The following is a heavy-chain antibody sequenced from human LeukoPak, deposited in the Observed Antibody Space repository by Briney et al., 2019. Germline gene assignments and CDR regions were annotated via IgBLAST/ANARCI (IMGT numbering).Heavy chain of an antibody. CDR1: GFTFSGYS. J-gene: IGHJ5*02. Sequence: RPGGSLRLSCTASGFTFSGYSMNWVRQAPGKGLEWVSSISTSSSYIYYADPLKGRFIISRDNAKNSLYRQMNTLTAEETAVSSCERGADGVSSNSRGWFDPWGQGTLVTVSS. V-gene: IGHV3-21*01. CDR3: ERGADGVSSNSRGWFDP. CDR2: ISTSSSYI. D-gene: IGHD2-15*01.